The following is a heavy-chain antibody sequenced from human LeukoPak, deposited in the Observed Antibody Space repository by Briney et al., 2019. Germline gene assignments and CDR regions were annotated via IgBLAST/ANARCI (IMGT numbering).Heavy chain of an antibody. Sequence: SETLSLTCAVYGGSFSGYYWSWIRQPPGKGLEWIGEINHSGSTNYNPSLKSRVTISVDTSKNEFSLKVTSVTAADTAVYYCASQGLRFGQLLYYWGQGTLVTVSS. V-gene: IGHV4-34*01. J-gene: IGHJ4*02. CDR1: GGSFSGYY. CDR3: ASQGLRFGQLLYY. D-gene: IGHD3-10*01. CDR2: INHSGST.